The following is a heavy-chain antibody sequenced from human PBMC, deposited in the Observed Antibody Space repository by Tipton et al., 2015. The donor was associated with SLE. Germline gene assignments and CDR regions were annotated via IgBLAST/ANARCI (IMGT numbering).Heavy chain of an antibody. CDR3: ARVVKGSSWYWFDP. CDR1: GDSINSGGYY. CDR2: IYGSGST. V-gene: IGHV4-61*02. D-gene: IGHD6-13*01. J-gene: IGHJ5*02. Sequence: TLSLTCTISGDSINSGGYYWNWIRQPAGRGLEWIGRIYGSGSTNYNPSLKSRVTISADTSKKQFSLRLSSVTAADTAVYYCARVVKGSSWYWFDPWGQGTLVTVSS.